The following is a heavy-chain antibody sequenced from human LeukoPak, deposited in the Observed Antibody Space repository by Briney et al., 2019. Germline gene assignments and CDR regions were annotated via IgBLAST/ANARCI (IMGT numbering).Heavy chain of an antibody. CDR3: ATEEEYSSGWH. J-gene: IGHJ4*02. CDR1: GYTLTELP. D-gene: IGHD6-19*01. V-gene: IGHV1-24*01. CDR2: FDPEDGET. Sequence: ASVKVSCKVSGYTLTELPMHWVRQAAGKGREWMGGFDPEDGETIYAQKFQGRVTMTEDTSTDTAYMELSSLRSEDTAVYYCATEEEYSSGWHWGQGTLVTVSS.